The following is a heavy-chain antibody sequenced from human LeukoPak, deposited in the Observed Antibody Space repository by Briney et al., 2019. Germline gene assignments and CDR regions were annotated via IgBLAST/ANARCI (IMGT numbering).Heavy chain of an antibody. Sequence: ASVKVSCKASGYTFMSHGISWVRQAPGQGLEWMGWISAYNGHTTYAQKFRDRVTMTTDTSTSTAYMELRSLRPDDTGLYYCARYIGYSLEAAYFQHWGQGTLVIVSP. V-gene: IGHV1-18*01. J-gene: IGHJ1*01. D-gene: IGHD5-18*01. CDR1: GYTFMSHG. CDR2: ISAYNGHT. CDR3: ARYIGYSLEAAYFQH.